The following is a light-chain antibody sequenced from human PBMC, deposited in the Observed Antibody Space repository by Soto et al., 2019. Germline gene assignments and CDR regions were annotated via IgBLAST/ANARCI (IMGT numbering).Light chain of an antibody. Sequence: EIMMTHSPATLAVSPCEGAALYFSATQSVSSSLAWYQQKPGQAPRLLIYGASTRATGIPARFSGSGSGTEFTLTINSLQSEDFAVYYCQQYNNWPPVTFGQGTKVDI. J-gene: IGKJ1*01. CDR1: QSVSSS. CDR2: GAS. V-gene: IGKV3-15*01. CDR3: QQYNNWPPVT.